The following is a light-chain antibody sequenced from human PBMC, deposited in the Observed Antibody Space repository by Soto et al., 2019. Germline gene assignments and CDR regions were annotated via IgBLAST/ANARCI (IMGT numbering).Light chain of an antibody. CDR2: DNN. CDR3: GTWDSSLSAGV. J-gene: IGLJ2*01. Sequence: QSVLTQPPSVSAAPGQKVTIYCSGSRSNIGNNYVSWYQQLPGTAPKLLIYDNNKRPSGIPDRFSGSKSGTSATLGITGLQTGDEADYYYGTWDSSLSAGVFGGGTKLTVL. CDR1: RSNIGNNY. V-gene: IGLV1-51*01.